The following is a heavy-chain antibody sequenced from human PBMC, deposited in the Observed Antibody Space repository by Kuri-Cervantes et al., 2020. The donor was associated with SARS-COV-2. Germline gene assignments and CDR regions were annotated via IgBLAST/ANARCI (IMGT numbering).Heavy chain of an antibody. Sequence: GESLKISCAGSGFSFKWSWMSWVRQIPGKGLEWVSAISGSGGSTYYADSVKGRFTISRDNSNNTLYLQMNSLRAEDTAVYYCAKVKFRGSSGYDYWGQGTLVTVSS. CDR1: GFSFKWSW. V-gene: IGHV3-23*01. CDR2: ISGSGGST. CDR3: AKVKFRGSSGYDY. J-gene: IGHJ4*02. D-gene: IGHD3-22*01.